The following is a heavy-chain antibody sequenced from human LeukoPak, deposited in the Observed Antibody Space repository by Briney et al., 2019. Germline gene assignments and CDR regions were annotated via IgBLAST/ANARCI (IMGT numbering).Heavy chain of an antibody. J-gene: IGHJ4*02. D-gene: IGHD3-22*01. CDR2: ISSSSSYI. V-gene: IGHV3-21*01. CDR1: GFTFSSYS. CDR3: ARDPLSSGYYYREYYFDY. Sequence: GGSLRLSCAASGFTFSSYSMNWVRQAPGKGLEWVSSISSSSSYIYYAGSVKGRFTISRDNAKNSLYLQMNSLRAEDTAVYYCARDPLSSGYYYREYYFDYWGQGTLVTVSS.